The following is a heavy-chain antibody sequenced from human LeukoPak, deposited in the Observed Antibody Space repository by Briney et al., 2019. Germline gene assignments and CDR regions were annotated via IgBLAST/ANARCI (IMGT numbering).Heavy chain of an antibody. V-gene: IGHV4-34*01. CDR2: INHNGST. CDR1: GGSFSGYY. D-gene: IGHD3-10*01. CDR3: ARDDYYGSGSYED. J-gene: IGHJ4*02. Sequence: SETLSLTCAVYGGSFSGYYWTWIRQPPGKGLEWIGEINHNGSTNYNPSLKSRVTISLDTSKNQFSLKLSSVTAADTAVYYCARDDYYGSGSYEDWGQGTLVTVSS.